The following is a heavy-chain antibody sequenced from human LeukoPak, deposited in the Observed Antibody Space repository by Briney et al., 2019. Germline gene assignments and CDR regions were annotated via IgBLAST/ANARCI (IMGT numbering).Heavy chain of an antibody. V-gene: IGHV1-8*01. J-gene: IGHJ3*02. CDR3: ARGLPNCSGGSCYSVDAFDI. CDR1: GYTFTSYD. D-gene: IGHD2-15*01. CDR2: MNPNSGNT. Sequence: ASVKVSCKASGYTFTSYDINWVRQATGQGLEWMGWMNPNSGNTGYAQKFQGRVTMTRNTSISTAYMELSSLRSEDTAVYYRARGLPNCSGGSCYSVDAFDIWGQGTMVTVSS.